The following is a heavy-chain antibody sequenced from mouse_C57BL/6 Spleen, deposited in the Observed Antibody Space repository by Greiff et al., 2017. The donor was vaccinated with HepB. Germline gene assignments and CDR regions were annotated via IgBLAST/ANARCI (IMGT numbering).Heavy chain of an antibody. J-gene: IGHJ2*01. V-gene: IGHV7-3*01. CDR2: IRNKANGYTT. CDR3: ARFPHYYGSSLDYFDY. CDR1: GFTFTDYY. Sequence: EVQGVESGGGLVQPGGSLSLSCAASGFTFTDYYMSWVRQPPGKALEWLGFIRNKANGYTTEYSASVKGRFTISRDNSQSILYLQMNALRAEDSATYHCARFPHYYGSSLDYFDYWGQGTTLTVSS. D-gene: IGHD1-1*01.